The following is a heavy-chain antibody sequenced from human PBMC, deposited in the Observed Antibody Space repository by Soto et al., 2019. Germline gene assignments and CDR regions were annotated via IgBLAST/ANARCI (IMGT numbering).Heavy chain of an antibody. Sequence: QITLKESGPTQVKPSQPLKLTCTFSGFSLNTSGVGVGWIRQPPGKALEWLALIDWDGDKRYSPSLKTRLTITKDTTHNQVGLQMTNMDPVDTATFYCARTYSSTGFDFYYYMDVWGAGTTGTVSS. CDR3: ARTYSSTGFDFYYYMDV. CDR2: IDWDGDK. V-gene: IGHV2-5*02. D-gene: IGHD2-2*01. CDR1: GFSLNTSGVG. J-gene: IGHJ6*03.